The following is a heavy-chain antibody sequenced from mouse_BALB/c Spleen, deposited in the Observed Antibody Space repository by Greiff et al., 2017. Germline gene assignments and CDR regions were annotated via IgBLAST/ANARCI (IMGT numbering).Heavy chain of an antibody. Sequence: QVQLKESGPGLVAPSQSLSITCTVSGFSLTSYDISWIRQPPGKGLEWLGVIGTGGGTNYNSASMSRLSISKDNSKSQVFLKMNSLQTDDTAIYYCVREDGNYEGAMDYWGQGTSVTVSS. CDR3: VREDGNYEGAMDY. CDR2: IGTGGGT. CDR1: GFSLTSYD. J-gene: IGHJ4*01. V-gene: IGHV2-9-2*01. D-gene: IGHD2-1*01.